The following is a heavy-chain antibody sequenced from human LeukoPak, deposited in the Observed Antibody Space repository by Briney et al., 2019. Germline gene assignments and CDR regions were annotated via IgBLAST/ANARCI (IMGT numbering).Heavy chain of an antibody. CDR1: GFTFSNAW. CDR3: ITDRTIAVAGARDY. Sequence: GGSLRLSCAASGFTFSNAWMSWVRQAPGKGLEWVGRIKSKTDGGTTDYAAPVKGRFTISRDDSKNTLYLQMNSLKTEDTAVYYCITDRTIAVAGARDYWGQGTLVTVSS. V-gene: IGHV3-15*01. D-gene: IGHD6-19*01. CDR2: IKSKTDGGTT. J-gene: IGHJ4*02.